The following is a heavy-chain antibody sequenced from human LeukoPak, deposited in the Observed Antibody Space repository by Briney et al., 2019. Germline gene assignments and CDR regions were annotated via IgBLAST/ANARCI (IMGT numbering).Heavy chain of an antibody. D-gene: IGHD1-14*01. Sequence: ASVKVSCKASGYTFTNYAIQWVRQVPGQRLEWMGWINAGHGNTKYSQKLQGRVSITRDTSASTAYMELSSLRSEDTAVYYCARGAGFAEPLPEYWGQGTLLTVSS. CDR1: GYTFTNYA. CDR2: INAGHGNT. V-gene: IGHV1-3*01. CDR3: ARGAGFAEPLPEY. J-gene: IGHJ4*02.